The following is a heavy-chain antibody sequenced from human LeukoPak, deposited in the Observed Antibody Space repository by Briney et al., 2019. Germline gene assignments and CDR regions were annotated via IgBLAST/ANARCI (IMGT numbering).Heavy chain of an antibody. Sequence: ASVKVSCKASGYTFTSYGISWVRQAPGQGLEWMGWISVYNGNTNYAQKLQGRVTMTTDTSTSTAYMELRSLRSDDTATYYCAKDWHILSGRNCFDPWGQGTLVIVSS. CDR2: ISVYNGNT. CDR3: AKDWHILSGRNCFDP. J-gene: IGHJ5*02. D-gene: IGHD3-9*01. V-gene: IGHV1-18*01. CDR1: GYTFTSYG.